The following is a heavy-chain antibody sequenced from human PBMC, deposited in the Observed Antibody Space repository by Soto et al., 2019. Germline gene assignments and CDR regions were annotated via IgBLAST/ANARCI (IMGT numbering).Heavy chain of an antibody. J-gene: IGHJ4*02. D-gene: IGHD3-22*01. CDR3: AKDLAPYYYDSSGYYDY. CDR1: GFTFSSYA. V-gene: IGHV3-23*01. CDR2: ISGSGGST. Sequence: PGGSLRLSCAASGFTFSSYAMSWVRQAPGKGLEWVSAISGSGGSTYYADSVKGRFTISRDNSKNTLYLQMNSLRAEDTAVYYCAKDLAPYYYDSSGYYDYWGQGTLGTVSS.